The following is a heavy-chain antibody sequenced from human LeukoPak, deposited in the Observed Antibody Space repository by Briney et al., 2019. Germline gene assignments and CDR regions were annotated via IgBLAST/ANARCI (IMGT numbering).Heavy chain of an antibody. D-gene: IGHD3-22*01. J-gene: IGHJ3*02. V-gene: IGHV3-30*02. Sequence: GGSLRLSCAASGFTFSSYGMHWVRQAPGKGLEWVAVIWYDGSNKYYADSVKGRFTISRDNSKNTLYLQMNSLRAEDTAVYYCAKDRGPMIVVVGDAFDIWGQGTMVTVSS. CDR3: AKDRGPMIVVVGDAFDI. CDR2: IWYDGSNK. CDR1: GFTFSSYG.